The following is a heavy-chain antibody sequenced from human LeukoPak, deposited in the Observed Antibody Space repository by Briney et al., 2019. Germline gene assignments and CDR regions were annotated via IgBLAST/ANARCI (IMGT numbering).Heavy chain of an antibody. CDR2: ISYDGNSE. Sequence: GGSLRLSCAASGFNFSSYALDWVRQAPGKGLEWVAIISYDGNSEYYADSLKGRFTISRDNSNNTLYLEMSSVRPEDTATYYSATNRGCSTARCKRAFDYWGQGTLVTVSS. D-gene: IGHD2-8*01. V-gene: IGHV3-30-3*01. CDR1: GFNFSSYA. CDR3: ATNRGCSTARCKRAFDY. J-gene: IGHJ4*02.